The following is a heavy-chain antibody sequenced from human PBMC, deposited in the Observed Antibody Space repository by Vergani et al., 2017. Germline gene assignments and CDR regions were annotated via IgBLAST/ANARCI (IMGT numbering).Heavy chain of an antibody. CDR3: VGSQLGIFDH. J-gene: IGHJ4*02. CDR1: GGSINSANYY. CDR2: IYSSGGT. V-gene: IGHV4-30-4*01. Sequence: QVQLQESGPRLVKPSQTLSLTCTVSGGSINSANYYWNWIRQPPGKGLEWIGYIYSSGGTYYNPSLQSRLSISVDTSRNQFSLKVTSVTAADTAVYYCVGSQLGIFDHWGEGALVGVSS. D-gene: IGHD7-27*01.